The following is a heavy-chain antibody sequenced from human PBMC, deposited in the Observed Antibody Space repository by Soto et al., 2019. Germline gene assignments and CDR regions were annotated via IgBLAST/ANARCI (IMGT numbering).Heavy chain of an antibody. CDR2: IWYDGSNR. CDR3: ATFTFGGVDS. Sequence: QVQLVESGGGVVQPGRSLRLSCAASGLTFSTYAMQWVRQAPGKGLEWVALIWYDGSNRNYADSVKGRFTISRDNSKNTLYLQMNSLRGEDTAVYYCATFTFGGVDSWGQGTLVTVSS. D-gene: IGHD3-16*01. V-gene: IGHV3-33*01. CDR1: GLTFSTYA. J-gene: IGHJ4*02.